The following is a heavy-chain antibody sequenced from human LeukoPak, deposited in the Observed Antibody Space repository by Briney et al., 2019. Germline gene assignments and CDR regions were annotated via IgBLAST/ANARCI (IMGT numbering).Heavy chain of an antibody. CDR3: ARARYCSSTSCYIDY. CDR1: GFTLSSYA. V-gene: IGHV3-23*01. Sequence: GGSLRLSCAASGFTLSSYAMTWVRQAPGKGLEWVSGISNSGGSTYYADSVKGRFTIPRDNSKNTLYLQMKSLRAEDTAVYYCARARYCSSTSCYIDYWGQGTLVTVSS. D-gene: IGHD2-2*02. CDR2: ISNSGGST. J-gene: IGHJ4*02.